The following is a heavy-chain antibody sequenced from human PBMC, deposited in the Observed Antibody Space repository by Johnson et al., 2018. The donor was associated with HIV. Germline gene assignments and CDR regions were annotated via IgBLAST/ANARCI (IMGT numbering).Heavy chain of an antibody. CDR2: ISSSGSST. V-gene: IGHV3-48*03. D-gene: IGHD4-17*01. CDR1: GFTFNNYW. CDR3: ARDATPWGGDYVGYAFDL. J-gene: IGHJ3*01. Sequence: EVQLVESGGGVVQPGGSLTLSCAASGFTFNNYWMSWVRQAPGKGLEFVSYISSSGSSTYYIDSVKGRFTISRDNAKNSLYLQMNNLRVEDTAVYYCARDATPWGGDYVGYAFDLWGQGTVVTVSP.